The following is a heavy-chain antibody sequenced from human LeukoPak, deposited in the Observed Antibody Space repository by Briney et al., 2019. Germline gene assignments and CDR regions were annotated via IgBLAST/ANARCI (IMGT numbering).Heavy chain of an antibody. CDR2: INHSGST. Sequence: PSETLSLTCAVYGGSFSGYYWSWIRQPPGKGLEWIGEINHSGSTNYNPSLKSRVTISVDTSKNQFSLKLSSVTAADTAVYYCARRSTTIFSDVWGKGTTVTISS. J-gene: IGHJ6*04. D-gene: IGHD3-9*01. V-gene: IGHV4-34*01. CDR1: GGSFSGYY. CDR3: ARRSTTIFSDV.